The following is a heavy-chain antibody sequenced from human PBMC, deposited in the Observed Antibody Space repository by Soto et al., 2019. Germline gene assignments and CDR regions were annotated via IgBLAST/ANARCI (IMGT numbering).Heavy chain of an antibody. J-gene: IGHJ6*02. CDR3: ASTYSSGWFGYYYYYGMDV. Sequence: SETLSLTCTVSGGSISSYYWSWIRQPPGKGLEWIGYIYYSGSTNYNPSLKSRVTISVDTSKNQFSLKLSSVTAADTAVYYCASTYSSGWFGYYYYYGMDVWGQGTTVTV. CDR1: GGSISSYY. V-gene: IGHV4-59*01. CDR2: IYYSGST. D-gene: IGHD6-19*01.